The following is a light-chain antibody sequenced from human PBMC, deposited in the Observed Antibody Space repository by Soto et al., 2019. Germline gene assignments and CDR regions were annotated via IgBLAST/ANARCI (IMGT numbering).Light chain of an antibody. J-gene: IGKJ1*01. V-gene: IGKV3-20*01. Sequence: LLRQSPGTLSLSPGEGATLSCRASQPVSPSFLAWYQQKGGQAPRLLIYGASTRSSGVPNRFSGSGSGTDFTLTISELEPEDFAVYYCQHYDWSLTWTFGPGTKVDIK. CDR3: QHYDWSLTWT. CDR1: QPVSPSF. CDR2: GAS.